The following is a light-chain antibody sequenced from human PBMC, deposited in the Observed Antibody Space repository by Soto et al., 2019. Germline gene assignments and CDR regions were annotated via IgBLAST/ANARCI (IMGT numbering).Light chain of an antibody. J-gene: IGKJ4*01. CDR3: QPYNNWPLT. Sequence: EIVLTQSPATLSVSPGERAALSCRASQSVSNNLAWYQQKPGQPPRLLIFGASTRATGIPARFSGSGSEAEFTLTINSLQSEDFAIYYCQPYNNWPLTFGGGTKV. V-gene: IGKV3D-15*01. CDR1: QSVSNN. CDR2: GAS.